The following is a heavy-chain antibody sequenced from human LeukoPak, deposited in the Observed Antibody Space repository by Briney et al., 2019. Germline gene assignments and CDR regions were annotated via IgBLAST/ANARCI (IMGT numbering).Heavy chain of an antibody. CDR1: GDSITSYY. V-gene: IGHV4-59*01. Sequence: PSETLSLICTVTGDSITSYYWSWVRQTPEKGLEWIGCIHYSGRIKYNPSLKSRVTLSVDTSKNQFSLKLNSVTSADTAVYYCVSGSYLIDNWGQGTLVTVSS. J-gene: IGHJ4*02. CDR2: IHYSGRI. D-gene: IGHD1-26*01. CDR3: VSGSYLIDN.